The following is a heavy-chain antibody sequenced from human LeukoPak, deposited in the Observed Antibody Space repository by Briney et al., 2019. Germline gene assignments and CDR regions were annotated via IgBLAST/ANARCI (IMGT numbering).Heavy chain of an antibody. Sequence: GGSLRLSCAVSGFAFGSEAMSWVRQSPARGLEWVASISPGGGTTYYADYVKGRFTISRDNSKNTLYLQMNSLRAEDTAVYYCARGTPSSSGWLYYGMDVWGQGTTVTVSS. CDR1: GFAFGSEA. J-gene: IGHJ6*02. D-gene: IGHD6-19*01. CDR3: ARGTPSSSGWLYYGMDV. V-gene: IGHV3-23*01. CDR2: ISPGGGTT.